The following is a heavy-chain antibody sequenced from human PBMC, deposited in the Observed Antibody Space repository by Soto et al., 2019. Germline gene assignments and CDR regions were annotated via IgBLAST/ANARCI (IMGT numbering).Heavy chain of an antibody. CDR1: GGSISSSSYY. D-gene: IGHD4-17*01. Sequence: SETLSLTCTVSGGSISSSSYYWGWIRQPPGKGLEWIGSIYYSGSTYYNPSLKSRVTISVDTSKNQFSLKLSSVTAADTAVYYCARHPTTTVTTYEYFQHWGQGTLVTVSS. J-gene: IGHJ1*01. V-gene: IGHV4-39*01. CDR2: IYYSGST. CDR3: ARHPTTTVTTYEYFQH.